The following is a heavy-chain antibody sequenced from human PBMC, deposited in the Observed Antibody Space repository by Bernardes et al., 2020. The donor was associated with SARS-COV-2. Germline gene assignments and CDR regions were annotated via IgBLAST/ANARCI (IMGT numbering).Heavy chain of an antibody. CDR3: AKEPHIYSYAYAFEI. D-gene: IGHD3-16*01. CDR1: GFIFGASG. Sequence: GGPLRLLCAACGFIFGASGMHWVRQAPGKGLEWVALISYDGSISFYADSVKGRFTISRDNSKNTLYLQMNILRAEDTAVYYCAKEPHIYSYAYAFEIWGQGTLVSVSS. V-gene: IGHV3-30*18. J-gene: IGHJ3*02. CDR2: ISYDGSIS.